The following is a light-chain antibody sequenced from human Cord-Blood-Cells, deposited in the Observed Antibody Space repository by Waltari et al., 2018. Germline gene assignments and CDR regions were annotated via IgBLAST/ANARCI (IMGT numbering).Light chain of an antibody. J-gene: IGLJ3*02. CDR3: QTWGTGIP. CDR2: LNSDGSH. Sequence: PALTKSPPASDSLGASVQLTCSFRSGHSSYAHPSPQQQPDKGPRYLMKLNSDGSHSKGDVIPDRFSGSSSGAGRYLTISSLQSEDEADYYCQTWGTGIPFGGGTKLTVL. V-gene: IGLV4-69*01. CDR1: SGHSSYA.